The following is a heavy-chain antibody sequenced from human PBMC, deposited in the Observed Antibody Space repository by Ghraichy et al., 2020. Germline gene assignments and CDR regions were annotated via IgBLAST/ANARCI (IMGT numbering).Heavy chain of an antibody. V-gene: IGHV1-24*01. D-gene: IGHD7-27*01. Sequence: ASVKVSCKVSGYTLTELSMHWVRQAPGKGLEWMGGFDPEDGETIYAQKFQGRVTMTEDTSTDTAYMELSSLRSEDTAVYYCATEELGLPAFDIWGQGTMVTVSS. CDR2: FDPEDGET. CDR3: ATEELGLPAFDI. J-gene: IGHJ3*02. CDR1: GYTLTELS.